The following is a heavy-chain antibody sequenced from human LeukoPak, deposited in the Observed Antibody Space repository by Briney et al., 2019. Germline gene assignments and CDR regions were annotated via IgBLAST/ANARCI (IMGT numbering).Heavy chain of an antibody. J-gene: IGHJ3*02. V-gene: IGHV4-61*02. Sequence: SQTLSLTCTVSGGSISSSSYYWSWIRQPAGKGLAWIGRIYTSGSTNYNPSLKSRVTISVDTSKNQFSLKLSSVTAADTAVYYCVRGGSDAFDIWGQGTMVTVSS. CDR3: VRGGSDAFDI. D-gene: IGHD1-14*01. CDR2: IYTSGST. CDR1: GGSISSSSYY.